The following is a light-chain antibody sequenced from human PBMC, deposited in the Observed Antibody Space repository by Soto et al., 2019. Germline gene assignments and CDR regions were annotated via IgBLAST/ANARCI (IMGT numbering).Light chain of an antibody. V-gene: IGKV3-20*01. CDR2: GAS. CDR3: QQYGSSPYT. Sequence: EIVLTQSPDTLSVSPGERATLSCRASQSITNNYLSWHQQKPGQAPRLLIYGASTRATGIPDRFSGSESGTDFTLTISRLEPEDFAVYYCQQYGSSPYTFGQGTRLEIK. CDR1: QSITNNY. J-gene: IGKJ2*01.